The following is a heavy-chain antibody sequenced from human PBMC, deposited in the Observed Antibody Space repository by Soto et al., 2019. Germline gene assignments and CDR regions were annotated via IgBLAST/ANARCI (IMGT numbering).Heavy chain of an antibody. Sequence: GGSLRLSCAASGFTFSSGAMSWVRQAPGKGLEWVSSLTGSGITTNYADSVKGRFTISRDISKNTLYLQINSLRAEDTAVYYCTKGPGTSASYEYWGQGTRVTVSS. J-gene: IGHJ4*02. CDR2: LTGSGITT. CDR3: TKGPGTSASYEY. CDR1: GFTFSSGA. V-gene: IGHV3-23*01. D-gene: IGHD3-10*01.